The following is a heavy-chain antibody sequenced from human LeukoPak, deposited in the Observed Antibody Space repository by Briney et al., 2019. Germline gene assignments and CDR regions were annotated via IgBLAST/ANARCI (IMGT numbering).Heavy chain of an antibody. J-gene: IGHJ4*02. V-gene: IGHV4-34*01. D-gene: IGHD2-21*02. CDR3: AGAYCGGDCYLQPPVY. CDR1: GGSFSGYY. Sequence: SETLSLTCAVYGGSFSGYYWSWIRQPPGKQLGWIGEINHSGSTNYNPSLKSRVTISVDTSKNQFSLKLSSVTAADTAVYYCAGAYCGGDCYLQPPVYWGQGTLVTVSS. CDR2: INHSGST.